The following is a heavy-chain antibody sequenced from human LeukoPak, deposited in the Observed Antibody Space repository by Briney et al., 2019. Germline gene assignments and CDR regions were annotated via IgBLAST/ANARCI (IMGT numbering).Heavy chain of an antibody. V-gene: IGHV3-30*02. J-gene: IGHJ4*02. Sequence: GGSLRLSCAASRFTLNNYGMHWVRQAPGKGLEWVAFIRYDGSNKYYADSVKGRFTISRDNSKNTLYLQMNSLRAEDTAVYYCAREANSSSWYGYYFDYWGQGTLVTVSS. CDR3: AREANSSSWYGYYFDY. CDR1: RFTLNNYG. D-gene: IGHD6-13*01. CDR2: IRYDGSNK.